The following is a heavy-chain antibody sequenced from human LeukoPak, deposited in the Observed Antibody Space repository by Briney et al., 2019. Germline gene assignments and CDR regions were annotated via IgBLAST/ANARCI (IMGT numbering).Heavy chain of an antibody. CDR1: GGSISSYY. D-gene: IGHD3-10*01. J-gene: IGHJ4*02. CDR3: ARESYYGSGSPIDY. CDR2: IYYSGST. Sequence: SETLSLTCTVSGGSISSYYWSWIRQPSGKGLEWIGYIYYSGSTNYNPSLKSRVTISVDTSKNQFSLKLSSVTAADTAVYYCARESYYGSGSPIDYWGQGTLVTVSS. V-gene: IGHV4-59*01.